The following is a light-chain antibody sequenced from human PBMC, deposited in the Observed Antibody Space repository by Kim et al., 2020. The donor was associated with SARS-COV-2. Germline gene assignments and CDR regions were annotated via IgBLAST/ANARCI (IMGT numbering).Light chain of an antibody. CDR3: AALDDSLNGWV. V-gene: IGLV1-44*01. CDR2: TNN. Sequence: GQRVTISCSGSSSNIGSNAVHWYQQLPGTGPKLLIYTNNQRPSGVPDRFPGSKSGTSASLAISGLQSEDEADYYCAALDDSLNGWVFGGGTQLTVL. J-gene: IGLJ3*02. CDR1: SSNIGSNA.